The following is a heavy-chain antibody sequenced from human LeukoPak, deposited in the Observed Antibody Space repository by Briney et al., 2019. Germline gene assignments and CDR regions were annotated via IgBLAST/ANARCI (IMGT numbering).Heavy chain of an antibody. CDR3: TRATGSFYGLGY. D-gene: IGHD1-26*01. Sequence: GGSLRLSCAASGFTFSSYGMHWVRQAPGKGLLWVSRINSDGSVTTYADSVKGRFTISRDNAKNTLYLQMNRLRAEDTAVYYCTRATGSFYGLGYWGQGTLVTVSS. CDR2: INSDGSVT. V-gene: IGHV3-74*01. J-gene: IGHJ4*02. CDR1: GFTFSSYG.